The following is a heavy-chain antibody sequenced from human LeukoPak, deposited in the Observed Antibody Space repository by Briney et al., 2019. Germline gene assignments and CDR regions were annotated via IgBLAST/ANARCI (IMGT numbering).Heavy chain of an antibody. D-gene: IGHD4-17*01. J-gene: IGHJ6*02. Sequence: SETLSLTCAVYGGSFSGYYWSWIRQPPGKGLEWIGEINHSGSTNYNPSLKSRVTISVDTSENQFSLKLSSVTAADTAVYYCARGNLKYYGDYVNYYYGMDVWGQGTTVTVSS. CDR1: GGSFSGYY. V-gene: IGHV4-34*01. CDR2: INHSGST. CDR3: ARGNLKYYGDYVNYYYGMDV.